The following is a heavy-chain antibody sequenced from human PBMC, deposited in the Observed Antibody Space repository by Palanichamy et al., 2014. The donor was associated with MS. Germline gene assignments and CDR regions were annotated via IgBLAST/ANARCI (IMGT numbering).Heavy chain of an antibody. CDR1: GFTFSSYG. V-gene: IGHV3-33*01. J-gene: IGHJ4*02. D-gene: IGHD3-10*01. CDR3: ARVDSGSSAFDY. Sequence: QVQLVESGGGVVQPGRSLRLSCAASGFTFSSYGMHWVRQAPGKGLEWVAVIWYDGSNKYYADSVKGRFTISRDNSKNTLYLRMNSLRAEDTAVYYCARVDSGSSAFDYWGQGTLVTVSS. CDR2: IWYDGSNK.